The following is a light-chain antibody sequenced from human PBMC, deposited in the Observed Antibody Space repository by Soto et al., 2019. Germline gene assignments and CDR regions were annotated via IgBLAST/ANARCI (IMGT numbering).Light chain of an antibody. CDR3: SSYASSSTLV. CDR2: DVT. J-gene: IGLJ2*01. CDR1: SSDLGGYNF. Sequence: QSALTQPASVSGSPGQSITISCTGTSSDLGGYNFVSWYQQHPGEVPKLIIYDVTNRPSGVSDRFSGSKSGNTASLTISRLQAEDEADYYCSSYASSSTLVFGGGTKLTVL. V-gene: IGLV2-14*03.